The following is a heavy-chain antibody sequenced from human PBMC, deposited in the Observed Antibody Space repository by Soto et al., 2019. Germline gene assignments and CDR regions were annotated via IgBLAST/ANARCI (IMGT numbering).Heavy chain of an antibody. J-gene: IGHJ4*02. D-gene: IGHD1-26*01. CDR1: GYTFTGHY. CDR2: IGPESGAT. CDR3: GRGRSGQIVVFY. V-gene: IGHV1-2*02. Sequence: GASVKVSCKSSGYTFTGHYIHWVRQAPEQGPEWMGEIGPESGATRYAQRFQGRVTMTRDMSITTVYMELNSLSPDDTAVYYCGRGRSGQIVVFYWGQGTPVTAPQ.